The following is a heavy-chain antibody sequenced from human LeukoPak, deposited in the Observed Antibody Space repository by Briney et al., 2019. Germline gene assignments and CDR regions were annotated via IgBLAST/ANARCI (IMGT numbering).Heavy chain of an antibody. Sequence: PSETLSLTCTVSGGSISSGDYYWSWIRQPPGKGLEWIGYIYYSGSTNYNPSLKSRVTISVDKSKNQFSLKLSSVTAADTAVYYCARVIWREDAFDIWGQGTMVTVSS. J-gene: IGHJ3*02. V-gene: IGHV4-30-4*08. CDR2: IYYSGST. CDR3: ARVIWREDAFDI. CDR1: GGSISSGDYY. D-gene: IGHD2/OR15-2a*01.